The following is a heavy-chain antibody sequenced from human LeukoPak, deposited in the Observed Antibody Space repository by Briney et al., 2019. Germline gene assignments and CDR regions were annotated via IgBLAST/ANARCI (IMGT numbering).Heavy chain of an antibody. V-gene: IGHV3-48*01. D-gene: IGHD1-14*01. J-gene: IGHJ4*02. Sequence: PGGSLRLSCAASGFTFSTYSMNWVRQAPGKGLVWLSYIGSGSSPIYYADSVKGRSTISRDNSKNTLYLQMNSLRAEDTAVYYCAKDTLGIFDYWGQGTLVTVSS. CDR3: AKDTLGIFDY. CDR1: GFTFSTYS. CDR2: IGSGSSPI.